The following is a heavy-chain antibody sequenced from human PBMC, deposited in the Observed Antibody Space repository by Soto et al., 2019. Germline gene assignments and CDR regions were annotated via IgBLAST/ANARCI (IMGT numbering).Heavy chain of an antibody. J-gene: IGHJ3*02. D-gene: IGHD3-22*01. CDR2: ISYDGSNK. CDR1: GFTFSSYG. V-gene: IGHV3-30*18. Sequence: GGSLRLSCAASGFTFSSYGMHWVRQAPGKGLEWVAVISYDGSNKYYADSVKGRFTISRDNSKNTLYLQMNSLRAEDTAVYYCAKDLYYYDSSGYYWGAFDIWGQGTMVTVSS. CDR3: AKDLYYYDSSGYYWGAFDI.